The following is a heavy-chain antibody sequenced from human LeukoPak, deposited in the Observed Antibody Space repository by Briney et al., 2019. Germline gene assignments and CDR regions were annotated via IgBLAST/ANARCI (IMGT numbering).Heavy chain of an antibody. V-gene: IGHV3-7*01. Sequence: GGSLRLSCAASGFTFSRYWMSWVRQAPGKGLEWVANIKQDGSEKYYVDSVKGRFTIPRDNAKNSLYLQMNSLRAEDTAVYYCARASSSWSVYYYYYYMDVWGKGTTVTVSS. CDR2: IKQDGSEK. CDR3: ARASSSWSVYYYYYYMDV. D-gene: IGHD6-13*01. J-gene: IGHJ6*03. CDR1: GFTFSRYW.